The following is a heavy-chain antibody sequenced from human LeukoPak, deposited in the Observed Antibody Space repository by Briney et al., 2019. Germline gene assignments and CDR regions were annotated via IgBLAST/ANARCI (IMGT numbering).Heavy chain of an antibody. CDR1: GFTFSTYG. D-gene: IGHD6-19*01. Sequence: GGSLGLSCAASGFTFSTYGIHWVRRAPGKGLEWVAFIQYDGSIKYYADSVKGRFTISRDNSKNTLYLQMNSLRAEDTAVYYCAKGPDSSGWYSNWFDPWGQGTLVTVSS. J-gene: IGHJ5*02. CDR2: IQYDGSIK. V-gene: IGHV3-30*02. CDR3: AKGPDSSGWYSNWFDP.